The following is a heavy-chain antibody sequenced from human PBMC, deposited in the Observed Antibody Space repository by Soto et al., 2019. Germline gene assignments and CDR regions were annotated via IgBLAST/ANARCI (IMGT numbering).Heavy chain of an antibody. CDR3: ARDSSRLDY. J-gene: IGHJ4*02. CDR1: GFTFSSYS. CDR2: ISSSSSSI. V-gene: IGHV3-48*01. Sequence: TGGSLRLSCAASGFTFSSYSMNWVRQAPGKGLEWVSYISSSSSSIYYADSVKGRFTISRDNARSSLYLQMKSLRAEDTAVYFCARDSSRLDYWGQGTLVTVSS.